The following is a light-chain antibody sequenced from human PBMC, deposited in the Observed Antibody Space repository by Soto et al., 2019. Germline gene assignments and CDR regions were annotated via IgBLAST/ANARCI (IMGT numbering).Light chain of an antibody. CDR3: SSYAGSNTYV. Sequence: QSALTQPPSASGSPGQSVTITCTGTTSDVGGYKYVSWHQQHPGKAPKLMIFEVNKRPSGVPDRFSGSKSGNTASLTVSGLQPEDEAHYYCSSYAGSNTYVFGGGTKVNVL. J-gene: IGLJ1*01. CDR2: EVN. V-gene: IGLV2-8*01. CDR1: TSDVGGYKY.